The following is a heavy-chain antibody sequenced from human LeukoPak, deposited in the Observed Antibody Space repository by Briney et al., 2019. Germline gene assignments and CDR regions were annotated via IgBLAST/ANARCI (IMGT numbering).Heavy chain of an antibody. J-gene: IGHJ4*02. Sequence: GGSLRLSCAASGFTFSSYGMHWVRQAPGKGLEWVAVIWYDGSNKYYADSVKGRFTISRGNSKNTLYLQMNSLRAEDTAVYYCARDRYGDFSFYYFDYWGQGTLVTVSS. V-gene: IGHV3-33*01. CDR3: ARDRYGDFSFYYFDY. CDR2: IWYDGSNK. D-gene: IGHD4-17*01. CDR1: GFTFSSYG.